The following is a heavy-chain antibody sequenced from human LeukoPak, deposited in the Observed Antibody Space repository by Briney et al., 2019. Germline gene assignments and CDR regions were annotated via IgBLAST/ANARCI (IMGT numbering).Heavy chain of an antibody. V-gene: IGHV3-20*04. J-gene: IGHJ4*02. CDR2: INWNGGST. CDR1: GFTFDDYG. Sequence: PGGSLRLSCAASGFTFDDYGMSWVRQVSGKGLEWVSGINWNGGSTGYADSVKGRFTISRDNAKNSLYLQMNSLRAEDTAFYYCARGLSQYYDSSGYYSYFDSWGQGTLVTVSS. CDR3: ARGLSQYYDSSGYYSYFDS. D-gene: IGHD3-22*01.